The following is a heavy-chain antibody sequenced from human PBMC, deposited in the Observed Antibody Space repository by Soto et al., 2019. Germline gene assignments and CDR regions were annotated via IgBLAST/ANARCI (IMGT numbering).Heavy chain of an antibody. CDR3: ARPKGSYSSGYYYFDY. J-gene: IGHJ4*02. Sequence: QVPLVQSGAEVKQPGSSVKVSCKTSGGTFSTYAIYWVRQAPGQGLEWMGAIIPLFGTADYAQKFQGRVTITADEPTSTAYMELSSLRSEDTAVYYCARPKGSYSSGYYYFDYWGQGTLVTVSS. D-gene: IGHD6-19*01. V-gene: IGHV1-69*01. CDR1: GGTFSTYA. CDR2: IIPLFGTA.